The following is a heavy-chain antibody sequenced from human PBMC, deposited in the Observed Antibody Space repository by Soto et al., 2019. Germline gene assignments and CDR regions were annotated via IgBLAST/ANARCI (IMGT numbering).Heavy chain of an antibody. J-gene: IGHJ6*02. CDR2: ISGSGGST. D-gene: IGHD5-18*01. CDR1: RLRVRISV. V-gene: IGHV3-23*01. CDR3: AANTAMVFYYYYGMDV. Sequence: AACRLRVRISVVALALKATGKGLEWVSAISGSGGSTYYADSVKGRFTISRDNSKNTLYLQMNCLRAEDTAVYYCAANTAMVFYYYYGMDVWGQGTTVTVSS.